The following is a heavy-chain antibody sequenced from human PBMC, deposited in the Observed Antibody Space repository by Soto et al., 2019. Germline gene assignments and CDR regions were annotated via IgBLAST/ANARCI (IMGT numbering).Heavy chain of an antibody. Sequence: QVQLVESVGGVVQPGRSLRLSCAASGFTFSSYGMHWVRQAPGKGLEWVAVISYDGSNKYYADSVKGRFTISRDNSKNTLYLQMNSLRAEDTAVYYCAKDLGWDHYYYYYGMDVWGQGTTFTVSS. V-gene: IGHV3-30*18. D-gene: IGHD1-26*01. CDR1: GFTFSSYG. CDR2: ISYDGSNK. J-gene: IGHJ6*02. CDR3: AKDLGWDHYYYYYGMDV.